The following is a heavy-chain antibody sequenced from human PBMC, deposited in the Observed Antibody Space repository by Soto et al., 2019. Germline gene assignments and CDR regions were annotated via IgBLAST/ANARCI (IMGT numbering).Heavy chain of an antibody. CDR2: IWYDGSNK. Sequence: QVQLVESGGGVVQPGRSLRLSCAASGFTFSSYGMHWVRQAPGKGLEWVAVIWYDGSNKYYADSVKGRFTISRDNSKNTLYLQMNSLRAEDTAVYYCARGPRGVGATLIDYWGQGTLVTVSS. J-gene: IGHJ4*02. V-gene: IGHV3-33*01. CDR1: GFTFSSYG. D-gene: IGHD1-26*01. CDR3: ARGPRGVGATLIDY.